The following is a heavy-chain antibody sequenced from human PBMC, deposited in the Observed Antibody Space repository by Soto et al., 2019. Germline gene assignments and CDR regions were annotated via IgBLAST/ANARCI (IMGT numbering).Heavy chain of an antibody. CDR2: ISGSGGST. Sequence: EVQLLESGGGLVQPGGSLRLSCAASGFTFSSYAMSWFRQAPGKGLEWVSAISGSGGSTYYADSVKGRFTISRDNSKNPLYLQMNSLRAEDTAVYYCAKDPPSGSYHLDYWGQGTLVTVSS. CDR1: GFTFSSYA. D-gene: IGHD1-26*01. V-gene: IGHV3-23*01. J-gene: IGHJ4*02. CDR3: AKDPPSGSYHLDY.